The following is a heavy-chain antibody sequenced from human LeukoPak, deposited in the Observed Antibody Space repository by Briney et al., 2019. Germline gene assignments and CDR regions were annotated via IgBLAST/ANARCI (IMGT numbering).Heavy chain of an antibody. CDR3: ARAPGNDYYPYYYMDV. CDR1: GGTFSSYA. J-gene: IGHJ6*03. Sequence: SVKVSCKASGGTFSSYAISWVRQAPGRGLEWMGRIIPIFGTANYAQKFQGRVTITTDESTSTAYMELSSLRSEDTAVYYCARAPGNDYYPYYYMDVWGKGTTVTVSS. CDR2: IIPIFGTA. V-gene: IGHV1-69*05. D-gene: IGHD4/OR15-4a*01.